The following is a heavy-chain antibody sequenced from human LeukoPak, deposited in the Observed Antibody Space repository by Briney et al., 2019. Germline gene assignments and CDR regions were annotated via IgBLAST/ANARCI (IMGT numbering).Heavy chain of an antibody. J-gene: IGHJ2*01. D-gene: IGHD6-13*01. CDR1: GGSISSYY. V-gene: IGHV4-59*01. CDR2: VFYGGST. Sequence: SETLSLTCTVSGGSISSYYWSWIRQPPGKGLEWIGYVFYGGSTNYNPSLKSQVTISVDTSKNQFSLKVSAMTAADTAVYYCARGESSWPHWHLDLWGRGTLVTVSS. CDR3: ARGESSWPHWHLDL.